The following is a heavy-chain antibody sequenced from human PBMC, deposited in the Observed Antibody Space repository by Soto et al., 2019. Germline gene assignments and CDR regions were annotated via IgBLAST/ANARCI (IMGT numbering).Heavy chain of an antibody. CDR2: ISSNGGST. V-gene: IGHV3-64D*06. J-gene: IGHJ5*02. CDR3: VKGYGYYYDSSGYSEP. Sequence: GGSLRLSCSASGFTFSSYAMHWVRQAPGKGLEYVSAISSNGGSTYYADSVKGRFTISRDNSKNTLYLQMSSLRAEDTAVYYCVKGYGYYYDSSGYSEPWGQGTLVTVSS. D-gene: IGHD3-22*01. CDR1: GFTFSSYA.